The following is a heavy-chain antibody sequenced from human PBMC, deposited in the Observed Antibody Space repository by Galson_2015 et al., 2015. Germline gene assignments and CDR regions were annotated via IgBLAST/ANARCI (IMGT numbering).Heavy chain of an antibody. V-gene: IGHV1-58*02. Sequence: SVKVSCKASGFTFTSSAMQWVRQARGQRLEWIGWIVVGSGNTNYAQKFQERVTITRDMSTSTAYMELSSLRSEDTAVYYCAADLAVDFWSGYYTDFDYWGQGTLVTVSS. CDR1: GFTFTSSA. D-gene: IGHD3-3*01. CDR3: AADLAVDFWSGYYTDFDY. CDR2: IVVGSGNT. J-gene: IGHJ4*02.